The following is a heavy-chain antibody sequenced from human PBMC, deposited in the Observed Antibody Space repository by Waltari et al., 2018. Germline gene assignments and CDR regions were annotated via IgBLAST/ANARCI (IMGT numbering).Heavy chain of an antibody. CDR3: VKGGWGFGAFYEQH. CDR2: IGWNSGAI. V-gene: IGHV3-9*01. J-gene: IGHJ4*02. D-gene: IGHD3-10*01. Sequence: EVQLVASGGGLVQPGRSLRLSCVGSGFTFDDYAMYWVRQRPGKGLEWVSGIGWNSGAICYADSVRGRCTTYRDNAKKSLYLQMGRLRPEDTALYYCVKGGWGFGAFYEQHWGQGIQVTVSS. CDR1: GFTFDDYA.